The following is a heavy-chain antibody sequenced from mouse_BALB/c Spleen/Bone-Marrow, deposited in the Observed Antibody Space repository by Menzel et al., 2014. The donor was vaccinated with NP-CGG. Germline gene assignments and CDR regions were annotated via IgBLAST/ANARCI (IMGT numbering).Heavy chain of an antibody. CDR2: ISSGGST. D-gene: IGHD2-3*01. V-gene: IGHV5-6-5*01. Sequence: EVKLVESGGGLVKPGGSLKLSCAASGFTFSSYAMSWVRQTPEKRLEWVASISSGGSTYYPDSVKGRFTISRDNAGNILYLQMSSLRSEDTAMYYCARGYDGYYGFAYWGQGTLVTVSA. J-gene: IGHJ3*01. CDR1: GFTFSSYA. CDR3: ARGYDGYYGFAY.